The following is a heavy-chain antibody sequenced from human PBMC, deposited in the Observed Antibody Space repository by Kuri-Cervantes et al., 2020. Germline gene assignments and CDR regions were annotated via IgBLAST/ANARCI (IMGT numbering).Heavy chain of an antibody. CDR2: IIWNSGSL. CDR3: VRMGSGSYAQLHPYYYYYYGMDV. D-gene: IGHD3-10*01. Sequence: SLKISCAASGFIFDRFAMHWVRQAPGKGPEWVSGIIWNSGSLYYADSVKGRFTISRDNSKNTLYLQMNSLRAEDTAVYYCVRMGSGSYAQLHPYYYYYYGMDVWGQGTTVTVSS. V-gene: IGHV3-9*01. J-gene: IGHJ6*02. CDR1: GFIFDRFA.